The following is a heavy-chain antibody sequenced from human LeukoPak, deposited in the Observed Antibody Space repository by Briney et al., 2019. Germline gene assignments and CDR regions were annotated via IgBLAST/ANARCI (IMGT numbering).Heavy chain of an antibody. J-gene: IGHJ4*02. V-gene: IGHV3-30*18. CDR1: GFTFSSYG. D-gene: IGHD6-13*01. Sequence: PGRSLRLSCAASGFTFSSYGMPWVRQAPGKGLEWVAVISYDGSNKYYADSVKGRFTISRDNSKNTLYLQMNSLRAEDTAVYYCAKVYRGYSSNGGQGTLVTVSS. CDR3: AKVYRGYSSN. CDR2: ISYDGSNK.